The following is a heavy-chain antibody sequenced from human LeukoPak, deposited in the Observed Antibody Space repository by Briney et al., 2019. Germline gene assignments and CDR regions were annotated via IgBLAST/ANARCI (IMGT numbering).Heavy chain of an antibody. D-gene: IGHD3-22*01. CDR1: GFTVSNNY. Sequence: GGSLRLSCAASGFTVSNNYMSWVRQAPGKGLEWVSLIYSGGSRYYADSVKGRFTISRDNSKNTLYLQMNSLRADDTAVYYCASYSSLDYWGQGALSPSPQ. CDR3: ASYSSLDY. CDR2: IYSGGSR. V-gene: IGHV3-53*01. J-gene: IGHJ4*02.